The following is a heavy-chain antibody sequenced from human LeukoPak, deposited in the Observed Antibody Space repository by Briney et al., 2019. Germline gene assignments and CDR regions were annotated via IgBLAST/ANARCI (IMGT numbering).Heavy chain of an antibody. CDR2: IYYSGST. V-gene: IGHV4-31*03. D-gene: IGHD2-15*01. Sequence: SQTLSLTCTVSGGSISSGGYYWSWIRQHPGKGLERIGYIYYSGSTYYNPSLKSRVTISVDTSKNQFSLKLSSVTAADTAVYYCARDNGVLPGAFDIWGQGTMVTVSS. CDR3: ARDNGVLPGAFDI. CDR1: GGSISSGGYY. J-gene: IGHJ3*02.